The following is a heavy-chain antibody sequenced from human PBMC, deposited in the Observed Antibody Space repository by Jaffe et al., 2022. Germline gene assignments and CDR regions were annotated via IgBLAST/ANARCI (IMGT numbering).Heavy chain of an antibody. D-gene: IGHD5-12*01. V-gene: IGHV3-49*04. CDR1: GFTFGDYA. CDR2: IRSKAYSGTT. CDR3: TRDAATTEDFDY. Sequence: EVQLVESGGGLVQPGRSLRLSCSASGFTFGDYAMTWVRQAPGKGLEWVGLIRSKAYSGTTEYAASVQGRFTISRDDSKSIAYLQMDSLKTEDTAVYYCTRDAATTEDFDYWGQGTLVTVSS. J-gene: IGHJ4*02.